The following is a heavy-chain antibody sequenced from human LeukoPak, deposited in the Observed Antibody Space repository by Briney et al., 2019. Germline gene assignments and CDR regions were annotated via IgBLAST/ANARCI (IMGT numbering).Heavy chain of an antibody. J-gene: IGHJ3*02. CDR2: INPSGGST. D-gene: IGHD1-26*01. CDR1: GYTFTSYY. Sequence: RASVKVSCKASGYTFTSYYMHWVRQAPGQGLEWMGIINPSGGSTSYAQKFQGRVTMTRDMSTSTVYMELSSLRSEDTAVYYCATESYSGSYLYAFDIWGQGTMVTVSS. V-gene: IGHV1-46*01. CDR3: ATESYSGSYLYAFDI.